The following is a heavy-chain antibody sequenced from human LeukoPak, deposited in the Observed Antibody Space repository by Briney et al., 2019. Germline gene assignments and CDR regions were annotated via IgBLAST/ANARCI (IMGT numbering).Heavy chain of an antibody. Sequence: GESLKISXKGSGYSFTSYWIGWVRQTPGKGLEWMGIIYPGDSDTRYSPSFQGQVTISADKSISTAYLQWSSLKASDTATYYCARALWFGPRYYYYMDVWGKGTTVTVSS. D-gene: IGHD3-10*01. CDR3: ARALWFGPRYYYYMDV. V-gene: IGHV5-51*01. CDR1: GYSFTSYW. CDR2: IYPGDSDT. J-gene: IGHJ6*03.